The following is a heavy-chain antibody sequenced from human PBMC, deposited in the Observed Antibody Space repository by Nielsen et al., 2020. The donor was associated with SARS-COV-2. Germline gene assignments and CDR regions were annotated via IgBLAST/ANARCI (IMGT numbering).Heavy chain of an antibody. V-gene: IGHV6-1*01. Sequence: SQTLSLTCVISGDSVSSNSVAWNWIRQSPSRGLEWLGRIYYRSRWFYEYSPSVRRRITIDPDTSKNQFSLHLNSVTSEDTAMYYCTRDPGYYHGMDVWGQGTTVIVSS. CDR3: TRDPGYYHGMDV. J-gene: IGHJ6*02. CDR1: GDSVSSNSVA. CDR2: IYYRSRWFY.